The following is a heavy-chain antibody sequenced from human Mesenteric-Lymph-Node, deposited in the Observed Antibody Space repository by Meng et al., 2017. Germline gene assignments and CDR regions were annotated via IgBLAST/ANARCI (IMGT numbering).Heavy chain of an antibody. J-gene: IGHJ2*01. CDR3: ARVGDSSSWYIWYFDL. CDR2: IIPIFGTA. CDR1: GGTFSSYA. Sequence: QGELGQSGAGGKKRGSSVKVSCKASGGTFSSYAISWVRQAPGQGLEWMGGIIPIFGTANYAQKFQGRVTITADKSTSTAYMELSRLRSDDTAVYYCARVGDSSSWYIWYFDLWGRGTLVTVSS. V-gene: IGHV1-69*06. D-gene: IGHD6-13*01.